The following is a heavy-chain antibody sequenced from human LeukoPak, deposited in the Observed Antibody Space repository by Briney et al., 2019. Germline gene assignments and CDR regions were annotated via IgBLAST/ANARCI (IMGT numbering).Heavy chain of an antibody. V-gene: IGHV3-21*04. CDR2: ISSSSSYI. Sequence: PGGSLRLSCAASGFTFSSYSMNWVRQAPGKGLEWVSSISSSSSYIYYADSVKGRFTISRDNAKNSLYLQMNSLRAEDTALYYCAKGISGWYDDVFDYWGQGTLVTVSS. J-gene: IGHJ4*02. CDR3: AKGISGWYDDVFDY. CDR1: GFTFSSYS. D-gene: IGHD6-19*01.